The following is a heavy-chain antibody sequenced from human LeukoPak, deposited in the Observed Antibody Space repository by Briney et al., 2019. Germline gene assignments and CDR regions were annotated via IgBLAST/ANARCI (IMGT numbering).Heavy chain of an antibody. CDR3: ARSHGLY. D-gene: IGHD5-24*01. V-gene: IGHV4-34*01. CDR2: INHSGNI. Sequence: SETLSLTCAVYGGSFSGYYWSWIRQPPGKGLEWIGAINHSGNINCNPSLKSRVTISIDTSKNQFSLNLYSVTAADTAVYYCARSHGLYWGPGTLVTVAS. CDR1: GGSFSGYY. J-gene: IGHJ4*02.